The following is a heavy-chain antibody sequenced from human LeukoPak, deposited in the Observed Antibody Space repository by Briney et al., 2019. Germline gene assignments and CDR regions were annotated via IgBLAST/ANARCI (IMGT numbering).Heavy chain of an antibody. CDR1: GFTFSDYS. CDR2: ISGRTGTI. CDR3: AKVVSSPQG. Sequence: GGSLRLSCEASGFTFSDYSMNWVRQAPGKGLQWIAYISGRTGTIYYADSVKGRFTVSRDNVRNSLFLQMNSLRAEDTAVYYCAKVVSSPQGWGQGTLVTVSS. J-gene: IGHJ4*02. V-gene: IGHV3-48*01. D-gene: IGHD3-16*02.